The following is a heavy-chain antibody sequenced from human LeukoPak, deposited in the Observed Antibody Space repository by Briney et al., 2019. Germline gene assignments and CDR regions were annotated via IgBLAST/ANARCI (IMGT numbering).Heavy chain of an antibody. V-gene: IGHV1-2*02. Sequence: GASVKVSCKASGYTFTGYYMHWVRQAPGQGLEWMGWINPNSGGTNYAQKFQDRVTMTRDTSISTAYMELSRLRSDDTAVYYCARDLAAYYYGSGSYRGLDVWGKGTTVTVSS. D-gene: IGHD3-10*01. CDR1: GYTFTGYY. CDR3: ARDLAAYYYGSGSYRGLDV. CDR2: INPNSGGT. J-gene: IGHJ6*04.